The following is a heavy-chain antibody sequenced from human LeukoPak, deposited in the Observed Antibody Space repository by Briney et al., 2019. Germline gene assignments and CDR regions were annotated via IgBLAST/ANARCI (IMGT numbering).Heavy chain of an antibody. CDR2: ISSSGSTI. CDR3: AREGMLSYYDSSGYYAGIDY. V-gene: IGHV3-48*04. D-gene: IGHD3-22*01. CDR1: GFTFSAASGFIFSDYS. Sequence: QPGGSLRLSCAASGFTFSAASGFIFSDYSMNWVRQAPGKGLEWVSYISSSGSTIYYADSVKGRFTISRDNAKNSLYLQMNSLRAEDTAVYYCAREGMLSYYDSSGYYAGIDYWGQGTLVTVSS. J-gene: IGHJ4*02.